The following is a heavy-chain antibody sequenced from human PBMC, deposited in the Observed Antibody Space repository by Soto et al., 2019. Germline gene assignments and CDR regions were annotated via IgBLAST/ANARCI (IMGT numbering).Heavy chain of an antibody. J-gene: IGHJ5*02. D-gene: IGHD1-26*01. CDR2: INHSGST. Sequence: SETLSLTCAVYGGSFSGYDWSWIRQPPGKGLEWIGEINHSGSTNYNPSLKSRVTISVDTSKNQFSLKLSSVTAADTAVYYCARVREAQDGFDPRGQGTLVTVSS. V-gene: IGHV4-34*01. CDR3: ARVREAQDGFDP. CDR1: GGSFSGYD.